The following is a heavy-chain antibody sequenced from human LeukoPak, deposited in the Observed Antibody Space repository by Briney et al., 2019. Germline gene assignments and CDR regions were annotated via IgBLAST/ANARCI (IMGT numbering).Heavy chain of an antibody. CDR1: GYTFTSYG. J-gene: IGHJ5*02. Sequence: ASVKVSCKTSGYTFTSYGISWVRQAPGQGLEWLGWISGYNGNTNYAQNFRGRVTMTRDTSITTAYMELNRLTSDDTAVYYCVRDRPHNWFDPWGQGTLVTVSS. V-gene: IGHV1-18*01. CDR2: ISGYNGNT. CDR3: VRDRPHNWFDP.